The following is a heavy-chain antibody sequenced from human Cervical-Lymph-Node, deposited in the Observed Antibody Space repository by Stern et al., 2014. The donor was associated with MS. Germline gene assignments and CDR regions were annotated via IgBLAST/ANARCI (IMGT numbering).Heavy chain of an antibody. Sequence: QVQLVESGAEVKKPGASLNVSCKTSGGTFSSSYAITGLRQAPGQGLWWTGRILPILGLANYAKEFQDIVTITADTSTSTTYMQLSSLRSEDTAVYYCARGVVSNRAAATLHNLFDPWGQGTLVTVSS. CDR3: ARGVVSNRAAATLHNLFDP. CDR1: GGTFSSSYA. J-gene: IGHJ5*02. D-gene: IGHD2-15*01. V-gene: IGHV1-69*09. CDR2: ILPILGLA.